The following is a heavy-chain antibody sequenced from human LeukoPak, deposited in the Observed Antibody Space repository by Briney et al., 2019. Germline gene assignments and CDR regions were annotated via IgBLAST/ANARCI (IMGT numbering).Heavy chain of an antibody. V-gene: IGHV1-2*02. J-gene: IGHJ4*02. CDR2: INPNSGGT. D-gene: IGHD6-13*01. CDR1: GYTFTGYY. Sequence: ASVKVSCKASGYTFTGYYMHWVRQAPGQGLEWMGWINPNSGGTNYAQKFQGRVTMTRDTSISTAYMELSRLRSDDTAVYYCARSRGGHIAAAGWAIDYWGQGTLVTVSS. CDR3: ARSRGGHIAAAGWAIDY.